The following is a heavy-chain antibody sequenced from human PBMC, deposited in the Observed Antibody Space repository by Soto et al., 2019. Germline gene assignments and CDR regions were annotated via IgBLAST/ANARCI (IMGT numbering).Heavy chain of an antibody. J-gene: IGHJ6*02. CDR1: GFTFTSSA. CDR2: IVVGSGNT. CDR3: AAGSNADYYYYGMDV. V-gene: IGHV1-58*01. Sequence: SVKVSCKASGFTFTSSAVQWVRQARGQRLEWIGWIVVGSGNTNYAQKFQERVTITRDMSTSTAYMELSSLRSEDTAVYYCAAGSNADYYYYGMDVWGQWTTVTVSS.